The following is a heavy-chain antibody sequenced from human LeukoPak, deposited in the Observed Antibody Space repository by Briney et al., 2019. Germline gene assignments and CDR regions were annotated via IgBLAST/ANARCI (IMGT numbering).Heavy chain of an antibody. Sequence: PSETLSLTCTVSGGSISSYYWSWIRQPPGKGLEWIGYIYYSGSTNYNPSLKSRVTISVDTSKNQFSLRLSSVTAADTAVYYCAGGNSGGGHYWYFGLWGRGTLVAASS. V-gene: IGHV4-59*08. CDR2: IYYSGST. CDR3: AGGNSGGGHYWYFGL. CDR1: GGSISSYY. J-gene: IGHJ2*01. D-gene: IGHD2-15*01.